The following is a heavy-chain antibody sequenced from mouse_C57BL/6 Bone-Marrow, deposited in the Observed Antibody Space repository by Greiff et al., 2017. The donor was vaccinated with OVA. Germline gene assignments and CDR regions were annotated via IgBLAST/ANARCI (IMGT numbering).Heavy chain of an antibody. V-gene: IGHV1-82*01. CDR2: IYPGDGDT. D-gene: IGHD1-1*01. CDR1: GYAFSSSW. Sequence: QVQLQQSGPELVKPGASVKISCKASGYAFSSSWMNWVKQRPGKGLEWIGRIYPGDGDTNYNGKFKGKATLTADKSSSTAYMQLSSLTSEDSAVYFCARSRDTTVVARFDYWGQGTTLTVSS. CDR3: ARSRDTTVVARFDY. J-gene: IGHJ2*01.